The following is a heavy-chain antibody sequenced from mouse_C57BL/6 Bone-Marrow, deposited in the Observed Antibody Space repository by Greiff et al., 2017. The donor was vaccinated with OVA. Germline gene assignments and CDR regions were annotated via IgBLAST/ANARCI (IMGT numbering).Heavy chain of an antibody. V-gene: IGHV1-85*01. D-gene: IGHD3-1*01. Sequence: VMLVESGPELVKPGASVKLSCKASGYTFTSYDINWVKQRPGQGLEWIGWISPRDGSTKYNEKFKGKATLTVDTSSRTAYMELHRLTSEDSAFYFCAIRSGLAYWGQGTTLTVSS. CDR3: AIRSGLAY. CDR2: ISPRDGST. J-gene: IGHJ2*01. CDR1: GYTFTSYD.